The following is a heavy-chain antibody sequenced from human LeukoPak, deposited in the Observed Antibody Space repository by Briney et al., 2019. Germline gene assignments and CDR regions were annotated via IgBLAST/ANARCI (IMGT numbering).Heavy chain of an antibody. D-gene: IGHD3-22*01. V-gene: IGHV4-34*01. CDR2: INQSGSP. Sequence: PSETLSLTCAVYGGSFSGYYWSWIRQPPGKGLEWIGEINQSGSPNYNPSLKSRITISVDTSKNQFSLKLRSVTAADTAVCYCARVIGDVSGYYVDYWGQGALVTVSS. CDR1: GGSFSGYY. CDR3: ARVIGDVSGYYVDY. J-gene: IGHJ4*02.